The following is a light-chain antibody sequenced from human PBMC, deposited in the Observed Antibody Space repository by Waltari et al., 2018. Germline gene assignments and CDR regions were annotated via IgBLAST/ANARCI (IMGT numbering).Light chain of an antibody. CDR2: QDS. J-gene: IGLJ1*01. Sequence: SYELTQPPSVSVSPGQTATIPCSATKLDDTSVCWYQQKPGQSPVLVIYQDSKRPPGIPERFSGSNSGNTATLTISGTQPLDEADYYCQTWDDTTVFGSGTRISVL. V-gene: IGLV3-1*01. CDR1: KLDDTS. CDR3: QTWDDTTV.